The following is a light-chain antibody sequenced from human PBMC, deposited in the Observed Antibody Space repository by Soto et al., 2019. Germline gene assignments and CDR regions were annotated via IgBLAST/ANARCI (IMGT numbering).Light chain of an antibody. Sequence: QSALTQPRSVSGSPGQSVTISCTGTSGDVGAYDRVSWYQHHPTKAPKLIIYDVTNRPSGVPYRFSGSKSGSTASLTISGLQAEDEADYYCRSHAGGSSWVFGGGTKLTVL. CDR2: DVT. CDR1: SGDVGAYDR. J-gene: IGLJ3*02. CDR3: RSHAGGSSWV. V-gene: IGLV2-11*01.